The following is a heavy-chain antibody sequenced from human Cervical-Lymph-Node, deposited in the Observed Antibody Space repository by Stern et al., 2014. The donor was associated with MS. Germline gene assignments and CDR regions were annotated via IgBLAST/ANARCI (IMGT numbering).Heavy chain of an antibody. Sequence: QVQLVQSGAEVKKPGASVKVSCKASGYTFTSYYMHWVRQAPGQGLEWMGIIDPSGGSTTFAQKVQGRVTMTRDTSTSTVYMELSSLTSEDTAVYYCARSMVRGLIASPIDYWGQGTLVTVSS. CDR3: ARSMVRGLIASPIDY. J-gene: IGHJ4*02. CDR1: GYTFTSYY. V-gene: IGHV1-46*01. CDR2: IDPSGGST. D-gene: IGHD3-10*01.